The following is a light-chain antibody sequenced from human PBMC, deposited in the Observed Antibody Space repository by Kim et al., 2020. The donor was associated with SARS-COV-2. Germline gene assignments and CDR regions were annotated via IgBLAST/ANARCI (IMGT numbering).Light chain of an antibody. CDR3: NSRDSSGNHYV. J-gene: IGLJ1*01. CDR2: GKN. V-gene: IGLV3-19*01. Sequence: ALGQTVRITCQGDSLRSYYASWYQQKPGKAPVLVIYGKNNRPSGIPDRFSGSSSGNTASLTITGAQAEDEADYYCNSRDSSGNHYVFGTGTKVTVL. CDR1: SLRSYY.